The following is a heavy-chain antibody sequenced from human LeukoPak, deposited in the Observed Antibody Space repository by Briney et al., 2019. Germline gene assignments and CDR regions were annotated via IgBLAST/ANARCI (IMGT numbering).Heavy chain of an antibody. J-gene: IGHJ4*02. Sequence: ASVKVSCKASGYTFTSYYMHWVRQAPGQGLEWMGIINPSGGSTGYAQKFQGRVTMTRDMSTSTVYMELSSLRSEDTAVYYCARTYYYGSGSYYNDDYFDYWGQGTLVTVSS. CDR3: ARTYYYGSGSYYNDDYFDY. CDR2: INPSGGST. D-gene: IGHD3-10*01. V-gene: IGHV1-46*01. CDR1: GYTFTSYY.